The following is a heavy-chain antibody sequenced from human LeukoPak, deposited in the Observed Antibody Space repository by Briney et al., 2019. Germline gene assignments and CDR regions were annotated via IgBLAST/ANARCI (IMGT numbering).Heavy chain of an antibody. D-gene: IGHD2-2*01. CDR2: IYTTGST. CDR3: ARLLVPAAGGYYFDN. J-gene: IGHJ4*02. Sequence: SETLSLTCNVSGGSISDYYWSWIRQPAGRGLEWVGRIYTTGSTNYNPSLKSRVTISVDTSKTQFSLKLSSVTAADTAVYYCARLLVPAAGGYYFDNWGQGTLVTVSS. CDR1: GGSISDYY. V-gene: IGHV4-4*07.